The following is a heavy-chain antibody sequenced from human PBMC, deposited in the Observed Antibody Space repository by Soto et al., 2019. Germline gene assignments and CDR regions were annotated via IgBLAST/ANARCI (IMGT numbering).Heavy chain of an antibody. CDR1: GFTFSNAW. V-gene: IGHV3-15*01. CDR2: IKSKTDGGTT. J-gene: IGHJ4*02. D-gene: IGHD3-16*02. CDR3: TTDRYYDYVWGSYRYTYYFDY. Sequence: PGGSLRLSCAASGFTFSNAWMSWVRQAPGKGLEWVGRIKSKTDGGTTDYAAPVKGRFTISRDDSKNTLYLQMNSLKTEDTAVYYCTTDRYYDYVWGSYRYTYYFDYWGQGTLVTVSS.